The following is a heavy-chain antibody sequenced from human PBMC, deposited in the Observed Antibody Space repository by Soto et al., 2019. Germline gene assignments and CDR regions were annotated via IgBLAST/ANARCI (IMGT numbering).Heavy chain of an antibody. D-gene: IGHD2-2*02. Sequence: SETLSLTCVVYGGSFSGYYWSWIRQSPGKGLEWIGGINHRGSTNYNPSLKSRVTMSVDTSKNQFSLKLSSVTAADTAVYYCAREDIVVVPAAIFYYGMDVWGQGTTVTVSS. CDR3: AREDIVVVPAAIFYYGMDV. CDR1: GGSFSGYY. CDR2: INHRGST. J-gene: IGHJ6*02. V-gene: IGHV4-34*01.